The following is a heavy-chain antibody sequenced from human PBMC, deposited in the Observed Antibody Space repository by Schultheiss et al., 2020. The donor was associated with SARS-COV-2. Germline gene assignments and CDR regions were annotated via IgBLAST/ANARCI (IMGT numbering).Heavy chain of an antibody. D-gene: IGHD2-15*01. V-gene: IGHV4-59*11. CDR1: GGSISSHY. J-gene: IGHJ4*02. Sequence: SETLSLTCTVSGGSISSHYWSWIRQPPGKGLEWIGYIYYSGSTNYNPSLKSRVTISVDTSKNQFSLKLSSVTAADTAVYYCARGIRYCSGGSCRYYFDYWGQGTLVTVSS. CDR3: ARGIRYCSGGSCRYYFDY. CDR2: IYYSGST.